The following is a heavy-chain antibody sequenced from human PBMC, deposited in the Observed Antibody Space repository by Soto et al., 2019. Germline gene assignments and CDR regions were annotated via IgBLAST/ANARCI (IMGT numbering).Heavy chain of an antibody. CDR3: AREGSAVVVVAATDNWFDP. Sequence: SVKVSCKASGGTFSSYAISWVRQAPGQGLEWMGGIIPIFGTANYAQKFQGRVTITADESTSTAYMKLSSLRSEDTAVYYCAREGSAVVVVAATDNWFDPWGQGTLVTVSS. CDR1: GGTFSSYA. J-gene: IGHJ5*02. V-gene: IGHV1-69*13. CDR2: IIPIFGTA. D-gene: IGHD2-15*01.